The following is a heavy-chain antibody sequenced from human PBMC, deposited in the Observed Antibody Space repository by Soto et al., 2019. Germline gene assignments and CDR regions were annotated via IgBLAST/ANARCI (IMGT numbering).Heavy chain of an antibody. CDR1: GFTFNTYA. J-gene: IGHJ4*02. Sequence: GSLRLSCAASGFTFNTYAMHWVRQAPGKGLEWVAVISYDGSRKYYADSVKGRFTISRDNSKNTLYLQMNSLRAEDTAVYYCAKATGYTSGWFDYWGQGTLVTVSS. CDR2: ISYDGSRK. CDR3: AKATGYTSGWFDY. D-gene: IGHD6-19*01. V-gene: IGHV3-30-3*01.